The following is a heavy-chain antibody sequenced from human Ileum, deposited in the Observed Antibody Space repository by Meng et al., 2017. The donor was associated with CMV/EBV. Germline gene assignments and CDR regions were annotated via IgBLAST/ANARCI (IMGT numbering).Heavy chain of an antibody. D-gene: IGHD6-19*01. CDR2: INHSGST. CDR3: ARGRGTSGWSAAWFDP. Sequence: ASFPNYYCIWIRQPPGKGLEWIGKINHSGSTTYKSSLRSRVTISVDTSKNQFSLNLTAVTAADTAVYYCARGRGTSGWSAAWFDPWGQGTLVTVSS. V-gene: IGHV4-34*13. J-gene: IGHJ5*02. CDR1: ASFPNYY.